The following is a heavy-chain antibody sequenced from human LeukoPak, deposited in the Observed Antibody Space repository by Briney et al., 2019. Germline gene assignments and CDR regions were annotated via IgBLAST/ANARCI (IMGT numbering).Heavy chain of an antibody. D-gene: IGHD3-10*01. CDR2: ISPNSGGT. Sequence: PGASVKVSRKASGYTFTGYYMHWVRQAPGQGLEWMGWISPNSGGTNYAQKFQGRVTMTRDTSINTAYMELSRLRSDDTAVYYCAGDMVRGVILRRVLEYWGQGTLVTVSS. V-gene: IGHV1-2*02. J-gene: IGHJ4*02. CDR3: AGDMVRGVILRRVLEY. CDR1: GYTFTGYY.